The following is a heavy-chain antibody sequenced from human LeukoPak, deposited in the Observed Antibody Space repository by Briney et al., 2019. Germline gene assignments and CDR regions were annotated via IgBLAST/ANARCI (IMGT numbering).Heavy chain of an antibody. CDR1: GFNSSTYE. J-gene: IGHJ4*02. V-gene: IGHV3-48*03. Sequence: GGSLRLSCAGSGFNSSTYEMNWVRQAPEKGLEWLSYISSRGSSIYYADSVKGRFTISRDNAKNSLFLQMNSLRAEDTAVYFCAKDKALNCWGQGTPVTVSS. CDR3: AKDKALNC. CDR2: ISSRGSSI.